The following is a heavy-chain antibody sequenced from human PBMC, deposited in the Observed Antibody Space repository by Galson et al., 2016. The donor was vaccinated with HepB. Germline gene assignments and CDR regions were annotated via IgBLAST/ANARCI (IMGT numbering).Heavy chain of an antibody. D-gene: IGHD3-10*01. V-gene: IGHV3-30-3*01. CDR2: ISYDGNKK. CDR1: GFTFSTYA. CDR3: ARDEDDPSYTIDF. J-gene: IGHJ4*02. Sequence: SLRLSCAASGFTFSTYAMHWVRQAPGKGLEWVAVISYDGNKKYYAASVNGRFTFARDNSENTVYLQMHSLRAEDTAVYYCARDEDDPSYTIDFWGQGTLVSVSS.